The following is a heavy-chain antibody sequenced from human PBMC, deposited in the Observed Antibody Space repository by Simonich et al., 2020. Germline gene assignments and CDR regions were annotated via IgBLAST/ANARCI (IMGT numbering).Heavy chain of an antibody. CDR3: ARSTTGTTAFDI. CDR2: ISSNNVNT. J-gene: IGHJ3*02. V-gene: IGHV1-18*01. D-gene: IGHD1-1*01. Sequence: QVQLVQSGAEVKKPGASVKVSCKASGYTFTSFGISWVRQAPGKGLEWMGWISSNNVNTNYGQKLQGRVTMTTDTSTSTAYMGLRSLRADDTSVYYCARSTTGTTAFDIWGQGTMVTVSS. CDR1: GYTFTSFG.